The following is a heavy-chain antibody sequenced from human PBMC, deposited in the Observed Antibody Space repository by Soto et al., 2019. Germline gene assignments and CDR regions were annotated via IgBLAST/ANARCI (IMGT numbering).Heavy chain of an antibody. D-gene: IGHD1-26*01. CDR1: GYTFTNYD. J-gene: IGHJ5*02. V-gene: IGHV1-8*01. CDR3: ARMATSGTLNWFDP. CDR2: MNPNSANT. Sequence: QVQLVQSGAEVKEPGASVKVSCKASGYTFTNYDISWVRQATGQGLEWMGWMNPNSANTGYAQKFQGRVSMTRDTSTNTAYMELSSLRSEDTAIYYCARMATSGTLNWFDPWGQGTLVTVSS.